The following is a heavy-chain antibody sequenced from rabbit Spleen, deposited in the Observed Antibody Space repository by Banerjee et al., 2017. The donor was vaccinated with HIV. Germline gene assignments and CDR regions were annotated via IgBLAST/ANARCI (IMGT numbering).Heavy chain of an antibody. V-gene: IGHV1S45*01. D-gene: IGHD8-1*01. Sequence: QEQLVESGGGLVQPEGSLILTCTVSGFSFSSGYDMCWVRQAPGKGLEWIACIWTGSSGNIYYANWAKGRFTISKSSSTTVTLQMTSLTVADTATYFCARDTGSSFSSYGMDLWGPGTLVTVS. CDR3: ARDTGSSFSSYGMDL. CDR1: GFSFSSGYD. CDR2: IWTGSSGNI. J-gene: IGHJ6*01.